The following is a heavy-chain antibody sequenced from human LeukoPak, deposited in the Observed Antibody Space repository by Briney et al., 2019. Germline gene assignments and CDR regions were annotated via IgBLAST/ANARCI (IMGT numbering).Heavy chain of an antibody. V-gene: IGHV3-23*01. J-gene: IGHJ5*02. D-gene: IGHD2-2*02. CDR2: ISGSGGST. CDR1: GFTFSSYA. CDR3: SYCSSPSCYTGDWFDP. Sequence: GSLRLSCAASGFTFSSYAMSWVRHAPGKGLEWVSAISGSGGSTYYADSVKGRFTISRDNSKNTMYLQMNSLRAEDTAVYYCSYCSSPSCYTGDWFDPWCQGTLVTVSS.